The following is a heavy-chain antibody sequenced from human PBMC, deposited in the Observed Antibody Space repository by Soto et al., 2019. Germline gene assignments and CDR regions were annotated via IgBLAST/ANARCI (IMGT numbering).Heavy chain of an antibody. CDR1: GYTFTSYG. D-gene: IGHD2-15*01. CDR2: ISAYNGNT. CDR3: ARVVGYCSGGSCWGNWFDP. V-gene: IGHV1-18*04. Sequence: QVQLVQSGAEVKKPGASVKVSCKASGYTFTSYGISWVRQAPGQGLEWMGWISAYNGNTNYAQKLQGRVTMTTDPSTSTAYMEMRSLRSDDTAVYYCARVVGYCSGGSCWGNWFDPWGQGTLVTVSS. J-gene: IGHJ5*02.